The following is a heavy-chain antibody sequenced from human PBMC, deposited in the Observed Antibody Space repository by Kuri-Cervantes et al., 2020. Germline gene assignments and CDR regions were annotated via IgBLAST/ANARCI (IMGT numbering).Heavy chain of an antibody. D-gene: IGHD6-19*01. J-gene: IGHJ3*02. V-gene: IGHV3-53*01. CDR1: GFTVSSNH. CDR2: IYSGGST. CDR3: ARDGAGNGAFDI. Sequence: LSLTCAASGFTVSSNHMSWVRQAPGKGLEWVSVIYSGGSTYYADSVKGRFTISRDNSKNTLYLQMNSLRAEDTAVYYCARDGAGNGAFDIWGQGTMVTVSS.